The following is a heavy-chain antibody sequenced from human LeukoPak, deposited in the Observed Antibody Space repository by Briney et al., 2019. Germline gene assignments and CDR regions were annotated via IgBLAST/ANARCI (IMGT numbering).Heavy chain of an antibody. CDR1: GVTFSSYA. D-gene: IGHD5-12*01. V-gene: IGHV1-69*13. Sequence: ASVKVSCKASGVTFSSYAISRVRQAPGQGLEWMGGIIPIFGTANYAQKFQGRVTITADESTSTAYMELSSLRSEDTAVYYCARDRGAYSGYDFDYWGQGTLVTVSS. CDR2: IIPIFGTA. CDR3: ARDRGAYSGYDFDY. J-gene: IGHJ4*02.